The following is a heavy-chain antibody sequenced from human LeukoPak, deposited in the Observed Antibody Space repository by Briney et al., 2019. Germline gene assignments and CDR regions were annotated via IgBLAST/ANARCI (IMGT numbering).Heavy chain of an antibody. CDR3: ARNRIVVVVAATRYYYYGMDV. Sequence: SETLFLTCAVYGGSFSGYYWSWIRQPPGKGLEWIGEINHSGSTNYNPSLKSRVTISVDTSKNQFSLKLSSVTAADTAVYYCARNRIVVVVAATRYYYYGMDVWGKGTTVTVSS. J-gene: IGHJ6*04. CDR2: INHSGST. CDR1: GGSFSGYY. D-gene: IGHD2-15*01. V-gene: IGHV4-34*01.